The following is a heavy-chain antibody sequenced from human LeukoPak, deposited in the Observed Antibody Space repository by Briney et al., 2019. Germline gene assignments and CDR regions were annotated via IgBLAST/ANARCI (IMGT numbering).Heavy chain of an antibody. CDR1: GGSISSYY. CDR2: IYYSGST. Sequence: SETLSLTCTVSGGSISSYYWSWIRQPPGKGLESIGYIYYSGSTNYNPSLKSRVTISVDTSKNQFSLNLTSVNAADTAVYYCARVMAARREDLNWFDPWGQGTLVTVSS. J-gene: IGHJ5*02. V-gene: IGHV4-59*12. CDR3: ARVMAARREDLNWFDP. D-gene: IGHD6-6*01.